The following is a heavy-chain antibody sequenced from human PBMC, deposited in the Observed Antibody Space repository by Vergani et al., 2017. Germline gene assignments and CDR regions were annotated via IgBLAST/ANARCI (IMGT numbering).Heavy chain of an antibody. CDR3: ATLAVAGSFDY. V-gene: IGHV3-30*03. D-gene: IGHD6-19*01. CDR1: GFTFSSYG. CDR2: ISYDGSNK. J-gene: IGHJ4*02. Sequence: QVQLVESGGGVVQPGRSLRLSCAASGFTFSSYGMHGVRQAPGKGLEWVAVISYDGSNKYYADSVKGRFTISRDNSKNTLYLQMNSLRAEDTAVYYCATLAVAGSFDYWGQGTLVTVSS.